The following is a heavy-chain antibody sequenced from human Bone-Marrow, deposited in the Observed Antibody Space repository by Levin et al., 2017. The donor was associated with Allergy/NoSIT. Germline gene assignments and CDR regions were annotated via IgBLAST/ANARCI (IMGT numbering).Heavy chain of an antibody. J-gene: IGHJ4*02. Sequence: QHGESLKISCAASGITFSNYAMSWVRQAPGKGLEWVSATSGSGGKTYYADSVKGRFTISRDNSKNTLYLQMNSLSAEDTAVYYCAKQVKAESGYDGGVDCWGQGTLVTVSS. CDR3: AKQVKAESGYDGGVDC. CDR1: GITFSNYA. V-gene: IGHV3-23*01. D-gene: IGHD5-12*01. CDR2: TSGSGGKT.